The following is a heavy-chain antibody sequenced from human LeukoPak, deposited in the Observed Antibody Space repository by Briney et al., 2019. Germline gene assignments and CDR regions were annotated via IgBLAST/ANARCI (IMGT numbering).Heavy chain of an antibody. D-gene: IGHD3-22*01. CDR2: IYYSGST. CDR1: GGSVSSGSYY. CDR3: VRGYYDRSDSSNPFDS. J-gene: IGHJ4*02. V-gene: IGHV4-61*01. Sequence: PSETLSLTCTVSGGSVSSGSYYWSWIRQPPGKGPEWIGYIYYSGSTNYNPSLKSRVTISVDTSKNQFSLKLSSVTAADTAVYYCVRGYYDRSDSSNPFDSWGQGTLVTVSA.